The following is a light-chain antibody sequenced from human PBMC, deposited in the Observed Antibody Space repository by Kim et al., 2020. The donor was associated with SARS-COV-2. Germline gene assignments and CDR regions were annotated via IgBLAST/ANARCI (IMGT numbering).Light chain of an antibody. CDR3: QQYHRYPVT. Sequence: SAFVGDRVTITCRASQSIDTWLAWYQQKPGKAPNLLIYRASTLESGVPSRFSGSGSETEFTLTISSLQPDDFATYYCQQYHRYPVTFGQGTKLEI. J-gene: IGKJ2*01. CDR2: RAS. V-gene: IGKV1-5*03. CDR1: QSIDTW.